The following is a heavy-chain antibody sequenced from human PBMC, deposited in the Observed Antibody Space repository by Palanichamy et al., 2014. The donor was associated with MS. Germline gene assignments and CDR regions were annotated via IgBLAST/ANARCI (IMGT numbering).Heavy chain of an antibody. V-gene: IGHV1-3*01. CDR3: ARARGAAQNYLDY. CDR1: GYSFTTFA. D-gene: IGHD4/OR15-4a*01. J-gene: IGHJ4*02. Sequence: QVLLVQSGPEVKKPGASVKVLCKASGYSFTTFAIHWVRQAPGESFEWLGRITPDNGNTRYSEKFQDRVTITRDTSADTVYLELSSLRSEDTSMYFCARARGAAQNYLDYWGQGTLVTVSS. CDR2: ITPDNGNT.